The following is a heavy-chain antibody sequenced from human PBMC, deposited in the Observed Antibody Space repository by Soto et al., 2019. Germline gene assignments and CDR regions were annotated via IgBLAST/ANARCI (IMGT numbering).Heavy chain of an antibody. CDR2: IYSSGST. D-gene: IGHD2-2*01. CDR1: GGSINSYY. J-gene: IGHJ4*02. Sequence: SETLSLTCTVSGGSINSYYWSWIRQSPEKGLEWIGYIYSSGSTNYNPSLKSRVTISVDTSKNQFSLKLSSVTAADTAVYYCARQYCSSTRCYQYFDYWGQGALVTVSS. V-gene: IGHV4-59*08. CDR3: ARQYCSSTRCYQYFDY.